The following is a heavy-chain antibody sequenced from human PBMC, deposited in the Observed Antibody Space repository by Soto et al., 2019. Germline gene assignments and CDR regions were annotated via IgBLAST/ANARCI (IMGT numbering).Heavy chain of an antibody. CDR1: GASITDDY. J-gene: IGHJ4*02. V-gene: IGHV4-59*01. D-gene: IGHD6-6*01. Sequence: QVHLQKSGPGLVKPSETLSLTCTVSGASITDDYWSWIRQPPGKGLEYIGYIHKSGDSNYNPSLRGRPTRSLDTTNKQYSLNLRSVTAADTAVYYCARTARRLSHWVQGFPVIVSS. CDR3: ARTARRLSH. CDR2: IHKSGDS.